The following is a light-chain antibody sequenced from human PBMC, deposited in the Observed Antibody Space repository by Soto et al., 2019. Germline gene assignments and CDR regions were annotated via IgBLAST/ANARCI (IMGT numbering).Light chain of an antibody. V-gene: IGKV4-1*01. CDR1: QSVLYSSNNKNH. CDR3: QQYYDIPYT. CDR2: WAS. Sequence: DIVMTQSPDSLAVSLGERATINCKSSQSVLYSSNNKNHLAWYQQKPGQPPKLLIYWASTREFGVPDRLSGSGSGTGFTLTISDLQAEDVAVYYCQQYYDIPYTFGQGTKLEIK. J-gene: IGKJ2*01.